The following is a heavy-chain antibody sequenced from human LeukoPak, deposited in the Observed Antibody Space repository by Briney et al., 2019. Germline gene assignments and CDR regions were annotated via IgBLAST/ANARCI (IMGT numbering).Heavy chain of an antibody. D-gene: IGHD3-22*01. CDR2: IYASGGT. J-gene: IGHJ4*02. CDR3: ARESKSYDGSGFYHDY. Sequence: SETLSLTCSVSGGSIRNYFWSWIRQPAGKGLGWIGRIYASGGTDYNPSLRSRVTMSVDTSRNQFSLKLTSMTAADTAVYYCARESKSYDGSGFYHDYWGQGTLVAVSS. CDR1: GGSIRNYF. V-gene: IGHV4-4*07.